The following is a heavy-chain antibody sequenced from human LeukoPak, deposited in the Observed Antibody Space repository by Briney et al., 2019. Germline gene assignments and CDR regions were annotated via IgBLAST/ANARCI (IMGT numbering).Heavy chain of an antibody. V-gene: IGHV4-34*01. CDR2: INHSGST. J-gene: IGHJ3*02. CDR3: ARVHYDFWSGYPTYAFDI. Sequence: PSETLSLTCAVYGGSFSGYYWSWIRQPPGKGLEWIGEINHSGSTNYNPSLKSRVTISVDTSKNQFSLKLSSVTAADTAVYYCARVHYDFWSGYPTYAFDIWGQGTMVTVS. CDR1: GGSFSGYY. D-gene: IGHD3-3*01.